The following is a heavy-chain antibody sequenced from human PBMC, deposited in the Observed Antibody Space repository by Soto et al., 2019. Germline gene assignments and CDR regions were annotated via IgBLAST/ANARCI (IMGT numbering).Heavy chain of an antibody. CDR2: INPNSGGT. CDR1: GYTFTGYY. V-gene: IGHV1-2*02. Sequence: QVQLVQSGAEVKKPGASVKVSCTASGYTFTGYYMHWVRQAPGQGLEWMGWINPNSGGTNYAQKFQGRVNMTRDKSISTAYMELSRLRSDDTAVYYSARATYLDSSLDYWGQGTLVTVSS. D-gene: IGHD6-13*01. CDR3: ARATYLDSSLDY. J-gene: IGHJ4*02.